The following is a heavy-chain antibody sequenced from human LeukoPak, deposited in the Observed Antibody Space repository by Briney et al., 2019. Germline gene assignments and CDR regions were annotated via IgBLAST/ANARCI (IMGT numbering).Heavy chain of an antibody. CDR2: IWYDGSNK. D-gene: IGHD1-26*01. CDR3: ARGRSYDFFDY. CDR1: GFTFSSYG. V-gene: IGHV3-33*01. Sequence: PGGSLRLSCAASGFTFSSYGMHWVRQAPGKGLEWVAVIWYDGSNKYCADSVKGRFTISRDNSKNTLYLQMNSLRAEDTAVYYCARGRSYDFFDYWGQGTLVTVSS. J-gene: IGHJ4*02.